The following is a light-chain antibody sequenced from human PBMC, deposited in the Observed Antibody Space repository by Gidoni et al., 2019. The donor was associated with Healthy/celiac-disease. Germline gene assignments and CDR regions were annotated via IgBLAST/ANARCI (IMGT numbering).Light chain of an antibody. CDR3: QQYGSSPLFT. J-gene: IGKJ3*01. Sequence: EIVFTQSPGTLSLSPGERATLSCRASQSVSSSYLAWYQQKPGQAPRLLIYGASSRATGIPDRFSGSGSGTDFNLTISRLEPEDFAVYYCQQYGSSPLFTFGPGTKVDIK. CDR2: GAS. CDR1: QSVSSSY. V-gene: IGKV3-20*01.